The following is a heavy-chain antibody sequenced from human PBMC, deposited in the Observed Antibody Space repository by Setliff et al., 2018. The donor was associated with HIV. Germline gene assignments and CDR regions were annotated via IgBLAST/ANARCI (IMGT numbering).Heavy chain of an antibody. CDR1: GASINSGSHN. CDR2: LHYTGTT. J-gene: IGHJ4*02. D-gene: IGHD3-10*01. V-gene: IGHV4-39*07. Sequence: SETLSLTCTVSGASINSGSHNWGWIRQPPGKGLEWIATLHYTGTTYYNPSLKSRVTISVDTSKNQFSLKLSSVTAADTAVYYCARVQVSGTYPIDYWGQGTLVTVSS. CDR3: ARVQVSGTYPIDY.